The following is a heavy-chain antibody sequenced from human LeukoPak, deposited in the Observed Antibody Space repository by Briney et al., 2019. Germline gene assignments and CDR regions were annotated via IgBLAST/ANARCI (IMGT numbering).Heavy chain of an antibody. J-gene: IGHJ4*02. CDR1: GFSFSTYW. CDR2: IKGDGGEI. CDR3: AREGLPYSGDH. D-gene: IGHD4-11*01. Sequence: PGGSLRLSCAASGFSFSTYWMRWARQTPGKGLEWVANIKGDGGEINYVDSVKGRFTISRDNAKNSLSLQMNSLTADDTGVYYCAREGLPYSGDHWGQGTLVTVSS. V-gene: IGHV3-7*01.